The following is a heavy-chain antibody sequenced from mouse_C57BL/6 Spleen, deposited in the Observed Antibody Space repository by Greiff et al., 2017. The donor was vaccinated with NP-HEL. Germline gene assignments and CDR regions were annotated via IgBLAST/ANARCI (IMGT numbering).Heavy chain of an antibody. V-gene: IGHV5-4*01. Sequence: VQLKESGGGLVKPGGSLKLSCAASGFTFSSYAMSWVRQTPEKRLEWVATISDGGSYTYYPDNVKGRFTISRDNAKNNLYLQMSHLKSEDTAMYYCARDNDVYYAMDYWGQGTSVTVSS. CDR3: ARDNDVYYAMDY. CDR2: ISDGGSYT. CDR1: GFTFSSYA. J-gene: IGHJ4*01.